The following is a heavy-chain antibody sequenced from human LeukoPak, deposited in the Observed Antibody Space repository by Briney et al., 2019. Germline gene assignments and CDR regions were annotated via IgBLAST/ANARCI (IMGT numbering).Heavy chain of an antibody. D-gene: IGHD3-22*01. J-gene: IGHJ4*02. CDR1: GGSISSYY. CDR3: AREDSSGYYYFDY. Sequence: PSETLSLTCSVSGGSISSYYWSWIRQPPGKGLEWIGYIYYSGSTKYNPSLKSRVTISVDTSKNQFSLKLSSVTAADTAVHYCAREDSSGYYYFDYWGQGTLVTVSS. CDR2: IYYSGST. V-gene: IGHV4-59*01.